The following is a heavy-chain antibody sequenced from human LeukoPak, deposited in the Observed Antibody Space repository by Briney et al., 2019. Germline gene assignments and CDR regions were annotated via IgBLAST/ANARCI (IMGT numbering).Heavy chain of an antibody. V-gene: IGHV4-39*07. CDR2: IYYSGST. J-gene: IGHJ4*02. Sequence: SETLSLTCTVSGGSISSSSYYWGWIRQPPGKGLEWIGSIYYSGSTYYNPSLKSRVTISVDTSKNQFSLKLSSVTAADTAVYYCARGRVRGINRTPFDYWGQGTLVTVSS. D-gene: IGHD3-10*01. CDR1: GGSISSSSYY. CDR3: ARGRVRGINRTPFDY.